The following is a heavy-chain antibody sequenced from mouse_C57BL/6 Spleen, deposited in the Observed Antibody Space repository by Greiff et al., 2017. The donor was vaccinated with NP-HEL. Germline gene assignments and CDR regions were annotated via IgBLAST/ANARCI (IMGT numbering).Heavy chain of an antibody. Sequence: VQLQQPGAELVMPGASVKLSCKASGYTFTSYWMHWVKQRPGQGLEWIGEIDPSDSYTNYNQKFKGKSTLIVDKSSSTAYMQLSSLTSEDSAVYYCARKGTTVVVHFDYWGQGTTLTVSS. CDR3: ARKGTTVVVHFDY. CDR1: GYTFTSYW. V-gene: IGHV1-69*01. D-gene: IGHD1-1*01. CDR2: IDPSDSYT. J-gene: IGHJ2*01.